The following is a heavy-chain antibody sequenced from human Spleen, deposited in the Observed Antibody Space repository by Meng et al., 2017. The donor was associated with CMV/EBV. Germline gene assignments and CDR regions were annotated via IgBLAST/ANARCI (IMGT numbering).Heavy chain of an antibody. D-gene: IGHD2-15*01. V-gene: IGHV3-30*02. Sequence: GESLKISCAASGFTFSTYAIHWVRQAPGKGLEWVAFIRYDGSNKYYADSVKGRFTISRDNSKNTLYLQMNSLRAEDTAVYYCAKDEVVSATNYYYGMDVWGQGATVTVSS. CDR2: IRYDGSNK. J-gene: IGHJ6*02. CDR1: GFTFSTYA. CDR3: AKDEVVSATNYYYGMDV.